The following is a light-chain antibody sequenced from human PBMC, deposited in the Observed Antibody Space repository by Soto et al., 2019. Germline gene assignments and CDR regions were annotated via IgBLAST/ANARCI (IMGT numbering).Light chain of an antibody. CDR1: QSVSSY. CDR2: DAS. CDR3: QQRSNWPYT. V-gene: IGKV3-11*01. Sequence: EIVLPQSPATLSLSPGERATLSCRASQSVSSYLAWYQQKLGQAPRLLIYDASNRATGIPARFSGSGSGTDFTLTISSLEPEDFAVYYCQQRSNWPYTFGQGTKLEIK. J-gene: IGKJ2*01.